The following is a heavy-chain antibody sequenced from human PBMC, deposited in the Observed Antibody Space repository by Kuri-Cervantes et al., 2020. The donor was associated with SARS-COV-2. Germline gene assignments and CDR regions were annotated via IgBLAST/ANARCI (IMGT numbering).Heavy chain of an antibody. V-gene: IGHV1-3*01. D-gene: IGHD3-10*01. CDR2: INAGNGDT. CDR1: GLTFVNYA. CDR3: AMYFYGSGNYHDTLDK. J-gene: IGHJ4*02. Sequence: ASVKVSYKSSGLTFVNYAMHWVRQAPGQRLEWMGWINAGNGDTKISQKFQGRVTITRDIFADTAYMDLSSLRSEDTAVYYCAMYFYGSGNYHDTLDKWGQGTLVTVSS.